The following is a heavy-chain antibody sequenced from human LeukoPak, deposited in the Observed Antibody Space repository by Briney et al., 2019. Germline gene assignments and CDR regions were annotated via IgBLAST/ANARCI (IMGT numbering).Heavy chain of an antibody. CDR1: GGSIRTSNYY. Sequence: SETLSLTCTVSGGSIRTSNYYWGWIRQPPGKGLEWIGYIYYSGSTNYNPSLKSRVTISVDTSKNQFSLKLSSVTAADTAVYYCARQTDYGDYRLDWSDAFDVWGQGTMVTVSS. V-gene: IGHV4-61*05. J-gene: IGHJ3*01. CDR3: ARQTDYGDYRLDWSDAFDV. CDR2: IYYSGST. D-gene: IGHD4-17*01.